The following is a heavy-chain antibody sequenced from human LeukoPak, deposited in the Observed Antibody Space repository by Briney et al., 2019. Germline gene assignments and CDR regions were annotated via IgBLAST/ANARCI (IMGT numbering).Heavy chain of an antibody. D-gene: IGHD3-22*01. CDR3: AKDRVEIISDYYDSSGYYGMDV. V-gene: IGHV3-30*18. CDR2: ISYDGSNK. Sequence: GRSLRLSCAASGFTFSSYGMHWVRQAPGKGLEWVAVISYDGSNKYYADSVKGRFTISRDNSKNTLYLQMNSLRAEDTAVYYCAKDRVEIISDYYDSSGYYGMDVWGQGTTVTVSS. CDR1: GFTFSSYG. J-gene: IGHJ6*02.